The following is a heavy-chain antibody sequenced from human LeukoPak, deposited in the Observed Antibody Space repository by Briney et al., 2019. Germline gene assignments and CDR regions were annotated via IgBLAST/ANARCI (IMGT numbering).Heavy chain of an antibody. CDR1: GGSFSGYY. V-gene: IGHV4-34*01. J-gene: IGHJ3*02. Sequence: SETLSLTCAVYGGSFSGYYWSWVRQPPGKGLEWIGEIYHSGSTNYKPSLKSRVTISVDKSKNQFSLKLSSVTAADTAVYYCAGAHCGGDCYSGRAFDIWGQGTMVTVSS. CDR2: IYHSGST. D-gene: IGHD2-21*02. CDR3: AGAHCGGDCYSGRAFDI.